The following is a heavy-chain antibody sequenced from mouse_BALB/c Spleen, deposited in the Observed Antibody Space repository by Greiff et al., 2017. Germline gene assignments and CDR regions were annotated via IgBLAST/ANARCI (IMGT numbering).Heavy chain of an antibody. CDR1: GYAFTSYN. D-gene: IGHD1-1*01. V-gene: IGHV1S135*01. CDR2: IDPYNGGT. Sequence: VQLMQSGPELVKPGASVKVSCTASGYAFTSYNMYWVKQSHGKSLEWIGYIDPYNGGTSYNQKFKGQATLTVDKSSSTAYMHLNSLTSEDSAVYYCARRDFGRSLAYWGQGTLVTVSA. CDR3: ARRDFGRSLAY. J-gene: IGHJ3*01.